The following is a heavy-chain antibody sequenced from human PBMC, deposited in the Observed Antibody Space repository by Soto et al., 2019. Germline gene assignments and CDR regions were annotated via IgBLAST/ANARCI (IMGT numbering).Heavy chain of an antibody. D-gene: IGHD3-22*01. V-gene: IGHV4-30-4*01. Sequence: PSETLSLTCTVSGDSISSGDYYWSWIRQPPGKGLEWIGYIYYSGSTYYNPSLKSRVTISVDTSKNQFSLKLSSVTAADTAVYYCARDRYYDSSGYYPGFDYWGQGTLVTVSS. CDR3: ARDRYYDSSGYYPGFDY. J-gene: IGHJ4*02. CDR1: GDSISSGDYY. CDR2: IYYSGST.